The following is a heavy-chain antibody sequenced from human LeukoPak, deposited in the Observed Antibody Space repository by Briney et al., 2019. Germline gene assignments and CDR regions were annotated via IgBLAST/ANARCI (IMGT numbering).Heavy chain of an antibody. CDR1: GFTFSSYA. CDR2: ISYDGSNK. J-gene: IGHJ4*02. V-gene: IGHV3-30*04. Sequence: GGSLRLSCAASGFTFSSYAMHWVRQAPGKGLEWVAVISYDGSNKYYADSVKGRFTISRDNAKNSLYLQMNSLRAEDTAVYYCARAPVRGALSYFDYWGQGTLVTVSS. D-gene: IGHD3-10*01. CDR3: ARAPVRGALSYFDY.